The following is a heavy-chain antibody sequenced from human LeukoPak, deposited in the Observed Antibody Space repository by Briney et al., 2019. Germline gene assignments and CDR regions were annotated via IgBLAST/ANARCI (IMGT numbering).Heavy chain of an antibody. J-gene: IGHJ5*02. CDR3: ARRSYCSSTSCYKGTYNWFDP. CDR2: IYYSGST. Sequence: PSETLSLTCTVSGGSISSSSYYWGWIRQPPGKGLEWIGSIYYSGSTYYNPSLKSRVTISVDTSKNQFSLKLSSVTAADTAVYYCARRSYCSSTSCYKGTYNWFDPWGQGTLVTVSS. CDR1: GGSISSSSYY. V-gene: IGHV4-39*01. D-gene: IGHD2-2*01.